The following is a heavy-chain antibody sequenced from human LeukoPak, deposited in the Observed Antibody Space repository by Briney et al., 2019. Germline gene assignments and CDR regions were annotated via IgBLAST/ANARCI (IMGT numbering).Heavy chain of an antibody. D-gene: IGHD1-26*01. J-gene: IGHJ4*02. CDR3: AKDPYSGSYRTPYYFDY. CDR1: GFTFSSYG. Sequence: PGRSLRLSCAASGFTFSSYGMHWVRQAPGKGLEWVAVISYDGSNKYYADSVKGRFTISRDNSKSTLYLQMNSLRAEDTAVYYCAKDPYSGSYRTPYYFDYWGQGTLVTVSS. CDR2: ISYDGSNK. V-gene: IGHV3-30*18.